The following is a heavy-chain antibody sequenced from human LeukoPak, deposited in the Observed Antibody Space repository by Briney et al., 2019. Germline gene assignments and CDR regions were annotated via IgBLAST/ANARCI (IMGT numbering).Heavy chain of an antibody. CDR3: ARDLYDSSGYYHGFDY. V-gene: IGHV3-20*04. CDR1: GFTFDDYG. D-gene: IGHD3-22*01. CDR2: INWNGGST. Sequence: GGSLRLSCAASGFTFDDYGMSWVRQAPGKGLEWGSGINWNGGSTAYADSVKGRFTISRDNAKNSLYLQMNSLRAEDTALYYCARDLYDSSGYYHGFDYWGQGTLVTVSS. J-gene: IGHJ4*02.